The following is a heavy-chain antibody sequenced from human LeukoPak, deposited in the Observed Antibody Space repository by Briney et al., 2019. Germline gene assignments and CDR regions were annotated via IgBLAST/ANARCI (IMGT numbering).Heavy chain of an antibody. CDR2: ISYDGSNK. CDR1: GFTFSSYG. V-gene: IGHV3-30-3*01. D-gene: IGHD6-13*01. Sequence: PGGSLRLSCAASGFTFSSYGMHWVRQAPGKGLEWVAVISYDGSNKYYADSVKGRFTISRDNSKNTLYLQMNSLRAEDTAVYYCARGSIAAAGNYYFDYWGQGTLVTVSS. J-gene: IGHJ4*02. CDR3: ARGSIAAAGNYYFDY.